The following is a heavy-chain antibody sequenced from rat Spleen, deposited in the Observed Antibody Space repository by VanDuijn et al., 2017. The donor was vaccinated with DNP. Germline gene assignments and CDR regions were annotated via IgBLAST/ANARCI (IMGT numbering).Heavy chain of an antibody. J-gene: IGHJ2*01. CDR1: RISFSDHN. V-gene: IGHV5-27*01. CDR2: ISSGGGSI. D-gene: IGHD1-7*01. Sequence: EVQLVESGGGLVQPGRSLKLSCAVSRISFSDHNMAWVRQASTKGLEWVAYISSGGGSIYYRDSVKGRFTISRDNAKSTLYLQMDSLRSEDTATYYCTTDPYYGYWGQGVMVTVSS. CDR3: TTDPYYGY.